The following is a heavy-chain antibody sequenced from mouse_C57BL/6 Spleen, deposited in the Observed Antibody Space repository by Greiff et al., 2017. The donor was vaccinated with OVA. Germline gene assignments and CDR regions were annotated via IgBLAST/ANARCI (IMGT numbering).Heavy chain of an antibody. CDR3: ARAYYSNRGYAMDY. CDR2: INPNNGGT. Sequence: VQLKESGPELVKPGASVKISCKASGYTFTDYYMNWVKQSHGKSLEWIGDINPNNGGTSYNQKFKGKATLTVDKSSSTAYMELRSLTSEDSAVYYCARAYYSNRGYAMDYWGQGTSVTVSS. CDR1: GYTFTDYY. J-gene: IGHJ4*01. V-gene: IGHV1-26*01. D-gene: IGHD2-5*01.